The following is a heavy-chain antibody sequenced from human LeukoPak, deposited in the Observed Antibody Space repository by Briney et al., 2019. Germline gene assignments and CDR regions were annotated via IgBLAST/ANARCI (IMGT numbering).Heavy chain of an antibody. CDR2: ISGSGGST. CDR3: AKDLIAVAGSFSPDDY. Sequence: GGSLRLSCAASGFTFSSYAMSWVRQAPGKGLEWVSAISGSGGSTYYADSVKGRFTISRDNSKNTLYLQMNSLGAEDTAVYYCAKDLIAVAGSFSPDDYWGQGTLVTVSS. V-gene: IGHV3-23*01. J-gene: IGHJ4*02. CDR1: GFTFSSYA. D-gene: IGHD6-19*01.